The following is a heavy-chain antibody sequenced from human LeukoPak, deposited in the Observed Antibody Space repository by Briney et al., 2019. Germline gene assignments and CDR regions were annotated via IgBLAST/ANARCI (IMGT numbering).Heavy chain of an antibody. D-gene: IGHD2-2*01. CDR1: GGSISSGSYY. V-gene: IGHV4-61*02. CDR2: IYTSGST. CDR3: ARGVVVPAAMRYYYYYMDV. J-gene: IGHJ6*03. Sequence: SETLSLTCTVSGGSISSGSYYWSWIRQPAGKGLEWIGRIYTSGSTNYNPSLKSRVTISVDTSKNQFSLKLSSVTAADTAVYYCARGVVVPAAMRYYYYYMDVWGKGTTVTVSS.